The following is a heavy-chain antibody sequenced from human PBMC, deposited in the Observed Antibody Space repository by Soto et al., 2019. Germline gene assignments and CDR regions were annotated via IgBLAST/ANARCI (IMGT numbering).Heavy chain of an antibody. CDR1: GDSIRSSNW. V-gene: IGHV4-4*02. Sequence: SSETLSLTCAVSGDSIRSSNWWSWVRQSPGKGLEWIGEIYYSGSTNYNPSLKSRVTISVDKSKNQFSLRLTSVTAADTAVYYCAKTYYESSGRYRPFDYWGQGALVTVSS. J-gene: IGHJ4*02. CDR3: AKTYYESSGRYRPFDY. D-gene: IGHD3-22*01. CDR2: IYYSGST.